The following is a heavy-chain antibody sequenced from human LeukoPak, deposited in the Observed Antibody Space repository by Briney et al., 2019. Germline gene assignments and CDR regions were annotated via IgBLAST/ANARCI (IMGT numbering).Heavy chain of an antibody. Sequence: GGSLRLSCAASGFTFSSYDMSWVRQAPGKGLEWVSDISGSGGNTYYADSVKGRFTISRDNAKNTLYLQMNGLRAEDTAVYYCASFTHNYYGYGGYWGQGTLVTVSS. CDR1: GFTFSSYD. V-gene: IGHV3-23*01. CDR3: ASFTHNYYGYGGY. D-gene: IGHD3-10*01. J-gene: IGHJ4*02. CDR2: ISGSGGNT.